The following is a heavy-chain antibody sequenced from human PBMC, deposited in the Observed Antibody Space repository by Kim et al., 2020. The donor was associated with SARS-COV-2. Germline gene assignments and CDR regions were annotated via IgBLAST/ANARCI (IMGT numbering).Heavy chain of an antibody. D-gene: IGHD6-13*01. CDR3: ARGSKVGRAAGHYGMDV. V-gene: IGHV4-34*01. J-gene: IGHJ6*02. CDR1: GGSFSGYY. Sequence: SETLSLTCAVYGGSFSGYYWSWIRQPPGKGLEWIGEINHSGSTNYNPSLKSRVTISVDTSKNQFSLKLSSVTAADTAVYYCARGSKVGRAAGHYGMDVWGQGTTVTVSS. CDR2: INHSGST.